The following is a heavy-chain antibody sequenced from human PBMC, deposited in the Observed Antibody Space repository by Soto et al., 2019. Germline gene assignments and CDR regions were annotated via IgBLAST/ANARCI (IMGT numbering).Heavy chain of an antibody. CDR2: INHSGST. CDR3: ARGRGEYSGYDYDY. CDR1: GGSFSNYY. D-gene: IGHD5-12*01. Sequence: SETLSLTCAVYGGSFSNYYWNWIRQPPGKGLEWIGEINHSGSTNYNPSLKSRVTISVDTSKNQFSLKLSSVTAADTAVYYCARGRGEYSGYDYDYWGQGTLVTV. J-gene: IGHJ4*02. V-gene: IGHV4-34*01.